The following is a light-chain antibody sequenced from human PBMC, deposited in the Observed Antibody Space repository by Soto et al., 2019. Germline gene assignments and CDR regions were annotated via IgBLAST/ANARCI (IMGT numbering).Light chain of an antibody. Sequence: VLTQSPGTLSLSPGESATLSCRASQTVSITYLTWYQQKPGQAPRLLIYGASSRATGIPDRFSGSGSGTDFTLTISRLEPEDFAVYYCQQYGSSPQTFGQGTKVDI. CDR3: QQYGSSPQT. CDR2: GAS. V-gene: IGKV3-20*01. CDR1: QTVSITY. J-gene: IGKJ1*01.